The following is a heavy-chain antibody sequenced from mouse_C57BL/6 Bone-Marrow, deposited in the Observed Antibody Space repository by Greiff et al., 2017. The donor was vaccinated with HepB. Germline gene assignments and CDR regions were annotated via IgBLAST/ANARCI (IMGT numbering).Heavy chain of an antibody. CDR2: ISSGSSTI. V-gene: IGHV5-17*01. CDR3: ARLMSTTGGPYYAMDY. J-gene: IGHJ4*01. Sequence: EVKLMESGGGLVKPGGSLKLSCAASGFTFSDYGMHWVRQAPEKGLEWVAYISSGSSTIYYADTVKGRFTIFRDNAKTTLILQMTSLRSENTAMYYCARLMSTTGGPYYAMDYWGQGTSVTVSS. CDR1: GFTFSDYG. D-gene: IGHD2-4*01.